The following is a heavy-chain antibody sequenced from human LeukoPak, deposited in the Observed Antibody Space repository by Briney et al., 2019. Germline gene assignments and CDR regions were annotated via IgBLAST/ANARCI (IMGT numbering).Heavy chain of an antibody. CDR1: GFSVSSFG. D-gene: IGHD6-19*01. Sequence: GGSLRLSCAVSGFSVSSFGMSWVRQAPGKGLEWISAISLNGETTWYADSVKGRFIISRDNPKNTLYLQLTSLRAEDTAVYYCAQGFSSGWYPYWGQGSLVSVSS. CDR3: AQGFSSGWYPY. CDR2: ISLNGETT. V-gene: IGHV3-23*01. J-gene: IGHJ4*02.